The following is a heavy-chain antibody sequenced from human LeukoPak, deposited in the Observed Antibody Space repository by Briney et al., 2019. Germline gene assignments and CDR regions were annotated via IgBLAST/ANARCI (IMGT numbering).Heavy chain of an antibody. J-gene: IGHJ4*02. V-gene: IGHV4-59*01. D-gene: IGHD3-16*01. CDR2: FYNSGRS. CDR1: DDSISDYY. CDR3: TRGAGWLIDY. Sequence: SETLSLTCTVSDDSISDYYRGWIRQPPGKGLEWIGYFYNSGRSTYNPSLKGRVTISADTSKNHFSLKLNSVTTADTAVYYCTRGAGWLIDYWGQGTLITVSS.